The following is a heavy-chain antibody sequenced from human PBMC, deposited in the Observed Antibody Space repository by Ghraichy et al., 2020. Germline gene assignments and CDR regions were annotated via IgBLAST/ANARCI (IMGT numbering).Heavy chain of an antibody. CDR2: ISHDGGFK. Sequence: LSLTCAASGISISNYAMHWVRQAPGKGLEWVAVISHDGGFKYYGDSVKGRFAVSRDNSKNTVSLQMSSLRPEDTAAYYCAKGGEDYDVLTGYSPQDVWGQGTTVTVSS. CDR3: AKGGEDYDVLTGYSPQDV. CDR1: GISISNYA. J-gene: IGHJ6*02. D-gene: IGHD3-9*01. V-gene: IGHV3-30*18.